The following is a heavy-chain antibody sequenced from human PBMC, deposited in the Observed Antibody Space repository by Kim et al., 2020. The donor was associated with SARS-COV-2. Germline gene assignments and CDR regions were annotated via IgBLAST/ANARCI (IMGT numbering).Heavy chain of an antibody. D-gene: IGHD2-21*02. CDR2: INPSGDRI. Sequence: ASVKVSCKASGYTFNSYYMHWVRQAPGQGLEWMGIINPSGDRISYAQKFQDRVTMTTDTSTTTVYMELSSLRSEDTAVYYCATSEYCDGDCHDKGDAFDIWGQGTLVTVSS. CDR3: ATSEYCDGDCHDKGDAFDI. CDR1: GYTFNSYY. V-gene: IGHV1-46*02. J-gene: IGHJ3*02.